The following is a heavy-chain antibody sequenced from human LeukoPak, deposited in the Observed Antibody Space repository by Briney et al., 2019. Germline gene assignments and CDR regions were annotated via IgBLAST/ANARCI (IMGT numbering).Heavy chain of an antibody. CDR3: ARAVAGDYYYYYLDV. CDR1: GFTFDDYG. CDR2: INWNGGST. V-gene: IGHV3-20*04. J-gene: IGHJ6*03. D-gene: IGHD6-19*01. Sequence: GGSLRLSCAASGFTFDDYGMTWVRQVPGKGLEWVSGINWNGGSTGYADSVKGRFTISRDNAKNSLYLQMNSLRAEDTALYYCARAVAGDYYYYYLDVWGKGTTVTVSS.